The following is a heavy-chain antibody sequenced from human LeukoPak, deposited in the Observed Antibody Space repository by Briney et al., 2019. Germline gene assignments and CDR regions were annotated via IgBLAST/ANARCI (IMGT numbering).Heavy chain of an antibody. CDR3: AKDAERGFDYSNSLQY. D-gene: IGHD4-11*01. Sequence: GGSLRLSCAASGFTYSHYGMHWVRQAPGKGLEWVAVIWSDGTEQYYADAVKGRSTISRDNSRNTLYLQMNSLRAEDTAVYYCAKDAERGFDYSNSLQYWGQGTLVTVSS. CDR1: GFTYSHYG. J-gene: IGHJ4*02. V-gene: IGHV3-33*06. CDR2: IWSDGTEQ.